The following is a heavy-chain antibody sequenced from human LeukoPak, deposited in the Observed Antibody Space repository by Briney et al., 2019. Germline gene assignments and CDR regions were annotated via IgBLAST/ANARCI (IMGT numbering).Heavy chain of an antibody. Sequence: ASVKVSCKASGYTFTSYGISWVRQAPGQGLEWMGWINPHSGGTNYAQEFQGRVTMTRDTSISTAYMELRSLRSDDTAVYYCARNDPFDYWGQGTLVTVSS. V-gene: IGHV1-2*02. CDR3: ARNDPFDY. CDR2: INPHSGGT. J-gene: IGHJ4*02. CDR1: GYTFTSYG. D-gene: IGHD1-1*01.